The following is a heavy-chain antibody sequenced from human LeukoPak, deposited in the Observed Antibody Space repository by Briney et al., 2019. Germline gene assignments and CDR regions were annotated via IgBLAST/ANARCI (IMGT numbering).Heavy chain of an antibody. V-gene: IGHV1-18*01. CDR1: GYTFNSYG. Sequence: ASVKVSCKASGYTFNSYGISWVRQAPGQGLEWMGWISAYNGNINYAQRFQGRLTMTTDTSTSTAYMELRSLRSDDTAVYYCARDTYYHDSSGFFDYWGQGTLVTVS. D-gene: IGHD3-22*01. CDR3: ARDTYYHDSSGFFDY. J-gene: IGHJ4*02. CDR2: ISAYNGNI.